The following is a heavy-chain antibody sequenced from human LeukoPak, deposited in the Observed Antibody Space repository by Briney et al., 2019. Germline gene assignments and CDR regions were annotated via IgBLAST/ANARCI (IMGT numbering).Heavy chain of an antibody. CDR2: IYYSGST. J-gene: IGHJ5*02. Sequence: SETLSLTCTVSGGSISSHYWSWIRQPPGKGLEWIGYIYYSGSTNYNPSLKSRVTISVDTSKNQFSLKLSSVTAADTAVYYCATTRVSDIVVGHNWFDPWGQGTLVTVSS. D-gene: IGHD2-15*01. CDR3: ATTRVSDIVVGHNWFDP. CDR1: GGSISSHY. V-gene: IGHV4-59*11.